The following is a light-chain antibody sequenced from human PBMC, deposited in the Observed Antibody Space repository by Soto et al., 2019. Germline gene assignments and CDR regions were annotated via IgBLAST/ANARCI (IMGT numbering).Light chain of an antibody. CDR2: GAS. CDR1: QSVSVN. J-gene: IGKJ1*01. V-gene: IGKV3-15*01. CDR3: QQYNNWPPWT. Sequence: EIVMTQSPATLSVSPGERATLSCRASQSVSVNLAWYQQKLGQAPRLLIYGASTRATGIPDRFSGSGSGTEFTLTTSGLQSEDFAVYYCQQYNNWPPWTFGQGTKVEIK.